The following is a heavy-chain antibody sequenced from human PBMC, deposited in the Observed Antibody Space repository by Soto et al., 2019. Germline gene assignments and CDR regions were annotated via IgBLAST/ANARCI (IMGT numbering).Heavy chain of an antibody. CDR2: ISWNSGTI. V-gene: IGHV3-9*01. CDR3: AKDRKGSSGWYDLDY. D-gene: IGHD6-19*01. J-gene: IGHJ4*02. Sequence: DVQLAESGGGLVQPGRSLRLSCVASGFTFDDYAMQWVRQAPGKGLEWVSGISWNSGTIAYADSVKGRFTISRDNTKNSLYLQMNSLRAEDTALYYCAKDRKGSSGWYDLDYWGQGTQVTVSS. CDR1: GFTFDDYA.